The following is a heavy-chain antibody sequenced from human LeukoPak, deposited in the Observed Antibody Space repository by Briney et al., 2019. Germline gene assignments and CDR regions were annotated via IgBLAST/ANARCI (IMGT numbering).Heavy chain of an antibody. Sequence: ASVKVSCKASGYTFTSYGISWVRQAPGQGLEWMGWISAYNGNTNYAQKLQGRVTMTTDTSTSTAYMELRSLRSDDTAVYYCARLIGVGYSSSSNFDYWGLGTLVTVSS. CDR1: GYTFTSYG. CDR2: ISAYNGNT. CDR3: ARLIGVGYSSSSNFDY. V-gene: IGHV1-18*01. D-gene: IGHD6-6*01. J-gene: IGHJ4*02.